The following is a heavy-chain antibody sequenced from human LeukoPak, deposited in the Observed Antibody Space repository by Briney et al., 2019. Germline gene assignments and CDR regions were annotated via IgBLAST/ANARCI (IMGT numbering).Heavy chain of an antibody. D-gene: IGHD1-1*01. Sequence: SETLSLTCTVSGGSISSSSYYWGWIRQPPGKGLEWIGSIYYSGSTYYNPSLKSRVTISVDTSKNQFSLKLSSVTAADTAVYYCARGVRYNWNDGSYNWFDPWGQGTLVTVSS. J-gene: IGHJ5*02. CDR2: IYYSGST. CDR3: ARGVRYNWNDGSYNWFDP. V-gene: IGHV4-39*07. CDR1: GGSISSSSYY.